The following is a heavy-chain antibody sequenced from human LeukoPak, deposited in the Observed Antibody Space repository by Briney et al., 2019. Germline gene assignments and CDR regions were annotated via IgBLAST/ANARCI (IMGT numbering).Heavy chain of an antibody. V-gene: IGHV1-2*02. Sequence: ASVKVSCKASGYTFTSYYMHWVRQAPGQGLEWMGWINPNSGGTNYAQKFQGRVTMTRDTSISTAYMELSRLRSDDTAVYYCARGSGDSSSEVPNYYYYYYMDVWGKGTTVTVSS. J-gene: IGHJ6*03. D-gene: IGHD6-13*01. CDR2: INPNSGGT. CDR1: GYTFTSYY. CDR3: ARGSGDSSSEVPNYYYYYYMDV.